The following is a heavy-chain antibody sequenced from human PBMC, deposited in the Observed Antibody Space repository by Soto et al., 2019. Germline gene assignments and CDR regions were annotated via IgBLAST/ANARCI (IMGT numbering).Heavy chain of an antibody. CDR2: IYHSGST. Sequence: SETLSLTCAVSGGSISSSNWWSWVRQPPGKGPGWIGEIYHSGSTNYNPSLKSRVTISVDKSKNQFSLKLSSVTAADTAVYYCARDVRTGSSLDYWGQGTLVTVSS. V-gene: IGHV4-4*02. J-gene: IGHJ4*02. CDR1: GGSISSSNW. D-gene: IGHD6-6*01. CDR3: ARDVRTGSSLDY.